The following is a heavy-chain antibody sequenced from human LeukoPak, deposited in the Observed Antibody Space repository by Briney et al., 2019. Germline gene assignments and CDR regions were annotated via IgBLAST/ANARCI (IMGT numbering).Heavy chain of an antibody. V-gene: IGHV3-48*04. Sequence: PGGSLRLSCAASGFTFSSYGMTWVRQAPGKGLEWVSYISSSSSTIYYADSVKGRFTISRDNAKNSLYLQMNSLRAEDTAVYYCARGNVFDYWGQGTLVTVSS. CDR1: GFTFSSYG. CDR3: ARGNVFDY. CDR2: ISSSSSTI. D-gene: IGHD1-1*01. J-gene: IGHJ4*02.